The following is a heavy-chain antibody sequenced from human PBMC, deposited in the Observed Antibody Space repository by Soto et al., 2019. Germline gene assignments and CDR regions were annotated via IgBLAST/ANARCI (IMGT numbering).Heavy chain of an antibody. Sequence: GASVKVSCKASGYTFTSYGISWVRQAPGQGLEWMGWISAYNGNTNYAQKLQGRVTMTTDTSTSTAYMELRSLRSDDTAVYYCARVSGALYYYYGMDVWGQGTAVTVS. CDR3: ARVSGALYYYYGMDV. D-gene: IGHD1-26*01. CDR1: GYTFTSYG. J-gene: IGHJ6*02. V-gene: IGHV1-18*01. CDR2: ISAYNGNT.